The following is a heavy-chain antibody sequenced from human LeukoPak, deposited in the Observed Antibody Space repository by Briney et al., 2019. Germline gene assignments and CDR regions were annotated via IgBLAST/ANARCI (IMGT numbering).Heavy chain of an antibody. J-gene: IGHJ4*02. Sequence: GGSLRLSCAASGFTFSSYWMHWVRQAPGKGLVWVSRINSDGSSTRYADSVKGRFTISRDNAKNTLYLQMNSLRAEDTAVYYCARVEMATIIDYWGQGTLVTVSS. V-gene: IGHV3-74*01. CDR2: INSDGSST. D-gene: IGHD5-24*01. CDR1: GFTFSSYW. CDR3: ARVEMATIIDY.